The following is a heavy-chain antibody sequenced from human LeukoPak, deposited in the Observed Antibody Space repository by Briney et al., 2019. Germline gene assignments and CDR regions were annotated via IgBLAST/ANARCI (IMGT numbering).Heavy chain of an antibody. CDR2: IEQDGSEK. CDR3: ARAPPRGQLWLKYYYYYMDV. Sequence: PGGSLRLSCAASGFTFSSYWMSWVRQAPGKGLEWVANIEQDGSEKYYVDSVKGRFTISRDNAKNSLYLQMNSLRAEDTAVYYCARAPPRGQLWLKYYYYYMDVWGKGTTVTVSS. V-gene: IGHV3-7*01. J-gene: IGHJ6*03. CDR1: GFTFSSYW. D-gene: IGHD5-18*01.